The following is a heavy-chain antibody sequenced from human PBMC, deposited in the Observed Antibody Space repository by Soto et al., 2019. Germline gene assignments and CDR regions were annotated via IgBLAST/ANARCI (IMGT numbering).Heavy chain of an antibody. Sequence: EVXXVXSXGGLXQPGXXLXXXCAASGFTFSDHYMDWVRQAPGEGLXXXXXIKNKANSYTTEYAASVEDRFXXXXXXXXXXXXXXXXXXXXXXTAVYYCTRVKLCGSAGCHRVLDVWGKGTTVTVSS. V-gene: IGHV3-72*01. J-gene: IGHJ6*04. CDR2: IKNKANSYTT. D-gene: IGHD2-2*01. CDR3: TRVKLCGSAGCHRVLDV. CDR1: GFTFSDHY.